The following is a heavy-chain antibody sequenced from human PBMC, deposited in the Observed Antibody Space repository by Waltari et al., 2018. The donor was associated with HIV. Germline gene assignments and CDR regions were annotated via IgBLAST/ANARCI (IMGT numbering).Heavy chain of an antibody. CDR3: ARRGGGSYSGPFDY. CDR1: GGSISSSSYY. Sequence: QLQLQESGPGLVKPSETLSLTCTVSGGSISSSSYYWGWIRQPPGKGLEWIGSIYYSGSTYYNPSLKSRVTISVDTSKNQFSLKLSSVTAADTAVYYCARRGGGSYSGPFDYWGQGTLVTVSS. D-gene: IGHD1-26*01. J-gene: IGHJ4*02. V-gene: IGHV4-39*01. CDR2: IYYSGST.